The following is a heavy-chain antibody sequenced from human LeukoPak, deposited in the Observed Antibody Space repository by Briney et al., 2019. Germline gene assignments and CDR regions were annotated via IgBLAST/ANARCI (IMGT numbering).Heavy chain of an antibody. J-gene: IGHJ6*02. CDR3: ARDLYSGWCYYYYYGMDV. CDR2: ISSSSSYI. Sequence: GGSLRLSCAASGFTFSSYSMNWVRQAPGKGLEWVSSISSSSSYIYYADSVKGRFTISRDNAKNSLYLQMNSLRAEDTAVYYCARDLYSGWCYYYYYGMDVWGPGTTVTVSS. CDR1: GFTFSSYS. D-gene: IGHD6-19*01. V-gene: IGHV3-21*01.